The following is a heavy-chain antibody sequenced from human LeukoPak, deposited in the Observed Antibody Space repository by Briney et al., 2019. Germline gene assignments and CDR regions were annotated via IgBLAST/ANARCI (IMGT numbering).Heavy chain of an antibody. D-gene: IGHD3-10*01. CDR3: ARDVGSGGGTFPTYHFDF. Sequence: SETLSLTCTVSGGSISNFWDWIRQPAGKGLEWIGRIYSSGDTNYNPSLKSRVTMSVDTSKNQFSLRLSSLTAADTAVCFCARDVGSGGGTFPTYHFDFWGPGTLVTVSS. V-gene: IGHV4-4*07. CDR2: IYSSGDT. CDR1: GGSISNF. J-gene: IGHJ4*02.